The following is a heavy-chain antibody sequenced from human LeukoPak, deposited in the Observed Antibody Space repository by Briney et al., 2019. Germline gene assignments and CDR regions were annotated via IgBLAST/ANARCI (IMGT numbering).Heavy chain of an antibody. Sequence: GGSLRLSCAASGFTFSSYGMHWVRQAPGKGLEWVANIKQDGSEKYYVDSVKGRFTISRDNAKNSLYLQMNSLRAEDTAVYYCARDLGIDYGDSIYYYYGMDVWGQGTTVTVSS. CDR1: GFTFSSYG. V-gene: IGHV3-7*01. CDR3: ARDLGIDYGDSIYYYYGMDV. CDR2: IKQDGSEK. D-gene: IGHD4-17*01. J-gene: IGHJ6*02.